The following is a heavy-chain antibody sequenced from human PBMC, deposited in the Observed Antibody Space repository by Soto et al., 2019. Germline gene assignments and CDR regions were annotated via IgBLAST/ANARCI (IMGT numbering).Heavy chain of an antibody. J-gene: IGHJ6*02. CDR2: IYYTGST. Sequence: ALSLACAVSGSSMSKGGRPWSCIRHPPGKALEWLGFIYYTGSTYYHPSLKSRVTLSVDRSKNQFSLHLTSVTAADTAMYFCARAPSGPSPRWDVWGQGTTVTVSS. CDR1: GSSMSKGGRP. D-gene: IGHD3-10*01. V-gene: IGHV4-30-2*01. CDR3: ARAPSGPSPRWDV.